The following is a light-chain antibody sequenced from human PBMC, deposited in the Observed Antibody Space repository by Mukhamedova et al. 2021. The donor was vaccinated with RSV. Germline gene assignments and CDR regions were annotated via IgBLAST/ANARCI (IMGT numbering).Light chain of an antibody. CDR2: AAS. CDR3: QKHVSAPLT. V-gene: IGKV1-27*01. J-gene: IGKJ4*01. Sequence: WYQRRVHGKAPKLLIYAASTLQSGVPSRFSGSGSGTDFTLTINSLQPEDVATYYCQKHVSAPLTFGGGTKVEIK.